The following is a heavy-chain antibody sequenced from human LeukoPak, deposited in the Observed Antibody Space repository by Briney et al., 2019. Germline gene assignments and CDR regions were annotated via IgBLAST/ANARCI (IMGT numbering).Heavy chain of an antibody. V-gene: IGHV4-34*01. CDR3: ARAPMIRRVALLGY. CDR1: GGSFSGYY. D-gene: IGHD3-10*01. CDR2: VNHSGST. Sequence: PSETLSLTCAVYGGSFSGYYWSWIRQPPGKGLEWIGEVNHSGSTNYNPSLKSRVIISVDTSKNQFSVKLRSVTAADTAVYYCARAPMIRRVALLGYWGQGTLVTVSS. J-gene: IGHJ4*02.